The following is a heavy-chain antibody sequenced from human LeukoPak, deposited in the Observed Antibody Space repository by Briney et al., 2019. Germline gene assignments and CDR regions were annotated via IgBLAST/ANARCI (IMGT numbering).Heavy chain of an antibody. D-gene: IGHD3-22*01. J-gene: IGHJ4*02. CDR1: GFTFSSYA. CDR2: ISGRGGST. CDR3: AKGRSSYDSSGYYCDY. V-gene: IGHV3-23*01. Sequence: GGSLRLSCAASGFTFSSYAMSWVRQAPGKGLEGVSAISGRGGSTYYADSVKARFTISRDNSKTTLYLQMNSLRAEDTAVYYCAKGRSSYDSSGYYCDYWGQGTLVTVSS.